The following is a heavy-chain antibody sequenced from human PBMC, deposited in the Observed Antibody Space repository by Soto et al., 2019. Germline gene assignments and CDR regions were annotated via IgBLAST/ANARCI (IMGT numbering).Heavy chain of an antibody. CDR1: GFTFSSYG. CDR3: AKILQLGDYAYYYYGMDV. V-gene: IGHV3-30*18. Sequence: QVQLVESGGGVVQPGRSLRLSCAASGFTFSSYGMHWVRKAPGKGLEWVAVISYDGSNKYYADSVKGRLTISRDNSKNSLYLQMNSLRAEDTALYYCAKILQLGDYAYYYYGMDVWGQGTTVTVSS. D-gene: IGHD4-17*01. CDR2: ISYDGSNK. J-gene: IGHJ6*02.